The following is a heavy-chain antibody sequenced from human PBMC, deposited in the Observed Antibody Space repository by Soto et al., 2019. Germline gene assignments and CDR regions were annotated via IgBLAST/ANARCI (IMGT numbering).Heavy chain of an antibody. CDR1: GGSISSGDYY. D-gene: IGHD1-26*01. Sequence: SETLSLTCTVSGGSISSGDYYWSWIRQPPGKGLEWIGYIYCSGSTYYNPSLKSRVTISVDTSKNQFSLKLTSVTAADTAVYYCARRYGGNFDYWGQGTLVTVSS. CDR2: IYCSGST. CDR3: ARRYGGNFDY. V-gene: IGHV4-30-4*02. J-gene: IGHJ4*02.